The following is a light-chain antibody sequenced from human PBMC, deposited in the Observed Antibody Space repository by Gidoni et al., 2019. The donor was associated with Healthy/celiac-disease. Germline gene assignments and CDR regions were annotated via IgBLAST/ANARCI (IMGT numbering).Light chain of an antibody. CDR3: MQALQTQLT. CDR2: LGS. CDR1: QSLLHSNGYNY. Sequence: DLVMTQSPLSLPVTPGEPASISCRSSQSLLHSNGYNYLDWYLQKPGQSPQPLIYLGSNRASGVPDRFSGSGSGTDFTLKISRVEAEDVGVYYCMQALQTQLTFGGGTKVEIK. V-gene: IGKV2-28*01. J-gene: IGKJ4*01.